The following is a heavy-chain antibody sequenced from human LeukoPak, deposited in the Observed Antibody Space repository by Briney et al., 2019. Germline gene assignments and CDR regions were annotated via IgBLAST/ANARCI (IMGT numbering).Heavy chain of an antibody. J-gene: IGHJ4*02. D-gene: IGHD6-19*01. CDR3: AKAGCSGWYFVYFDY. CDR1: GFTLSSYT. CDR2: ITGSGGST. Sequence: PGASLRLSCAASGFTLSSYTISWVRPAPGKGLGWVSAITGSGGSTSYADSVKGRFTISRDNSKTTLYLQMSSRRAEDTAVYYCAKAGCSGWYFVYFDYWGQGTLVTVSS. V-gene: IGHV3-23*01.